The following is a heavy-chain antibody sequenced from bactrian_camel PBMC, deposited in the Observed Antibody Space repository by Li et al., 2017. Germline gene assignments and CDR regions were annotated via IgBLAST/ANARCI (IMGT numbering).Heavy chain of an antibody. CDR1: TGTFRSAC. D-gene: IGHD2*01. V-gene: IGHV3S9*01. J-gene: IGHJ4*01. Sequence: HVQLVESGGGSVQAGGSLRLSCAARTGTFRSACMGWIRQVSGQEREGVASIDADGETSYADSVKGRFTVSRDNGKNSVYLQMDSLKLEDTAMYYCAANFGPYCSGPHLARRANFLGQGTQVTVS. CDR2: IDADGET.